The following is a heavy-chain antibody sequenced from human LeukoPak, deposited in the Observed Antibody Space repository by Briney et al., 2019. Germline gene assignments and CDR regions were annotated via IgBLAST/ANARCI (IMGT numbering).Heavy chain of an antibody. CDR3: ARVGYTGTWYSSPPFDY. V-gene: IGHV3-66*01. CDR2: IYSGGST. J-gene: IGHJ4*02. Sequence: GGSLRLSCVVSGFTVSSNYMSWVRQAPGKGLEWVSIIYSGGSTYYADSVKGRSTISRDNSKNTLYLQMNSLRAEDTAVYYCARVGYTGTWYSSPPFDYWGQGTLVTVSS. D-gene: IGHD6-13*01. CDR1: GFTVSSNY.